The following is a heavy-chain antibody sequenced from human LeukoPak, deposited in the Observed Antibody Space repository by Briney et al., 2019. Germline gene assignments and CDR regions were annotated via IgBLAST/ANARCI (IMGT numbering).Heavy chain of an antibody. Sequence: GASVKVSCKASGYTFTGYYMHWVRQAPGQGLEWMGWINPNSGGTNYAQKFQGRVTMTRDTSISTAYMELSRLRSDDTAVYYCARDREEVVVAATDYYYYMDVWGKGTTVTISS. CDR1: GYTFTGYY. J-gene: IGHJ6*03. V-gene: IGHV1-2*02. D-gene: IGHD2-15*01. CDR3: ARDREEVVVAATDYYYYMDV. CDR2: INPNSGGT.